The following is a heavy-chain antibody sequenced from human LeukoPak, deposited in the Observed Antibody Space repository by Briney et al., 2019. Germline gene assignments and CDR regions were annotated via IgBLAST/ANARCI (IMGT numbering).Heavy chain of an antibody. V-gene: IGHV4-4*07. CDR1: GGSTSSYY. CDR3: ARVIYDYAREAYYYYYMDV. D-gene: IGHD3-16*01. Sequence: SETLSLTCTVSGGSTSSYYWSWIRQPAGKGLESIGHISTSGSTNYNPSLKSRVTMSVDTSKNQFSLKLSSVTAADTAVYYCARVIYDYAREAYYYYYMDVWGKGTTVTISS. J-gene: IGHJ6*03. CDR2: ISTSGST.